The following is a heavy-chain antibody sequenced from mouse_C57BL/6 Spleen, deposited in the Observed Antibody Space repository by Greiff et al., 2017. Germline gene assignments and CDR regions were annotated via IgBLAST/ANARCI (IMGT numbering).Heavy chain of an antibody. V-gene: IGHV1-19*01. J-gene: IGHJ4*01. Sequence: EVQLQQSGPVLVKPGASVKMSCKASGYTFTDYYMNWVKQSPGKSLEWIGVINPYNGGTSYNQKFKGKATLTVDKSSSTAYMELNSLTSEDSAVYYCAREVLGTDAMDYWSQGTSVTVSA. CDR1: GYTFTDYY. D-gene: IGHD3-3*01. CDR2: INPYNGGT. CDR3: AREVLGTDAMDY.